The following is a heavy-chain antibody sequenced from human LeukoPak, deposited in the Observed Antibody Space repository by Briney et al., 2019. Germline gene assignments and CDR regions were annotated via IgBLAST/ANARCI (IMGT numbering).Heavy chain of an antibody. V-gene: IGHV4-39*01. CDR2: IYYSGST. CDR1: GGSISSSSYY. D-gene: IGHD5-18*01. J-gene: IGHJ4*02. Sequence: PSETLSLTCTLSGGSISSSSYYWGWIRQPPGKGLEWIGSIYYSGSTYYNPSLKSRVTISVDTSKNQFSLKLSSVTAADTAVYYCARQPMAMVMGGFDYWGQGTLVTISS. CDR3: ARQPMAMVMGGFDY.